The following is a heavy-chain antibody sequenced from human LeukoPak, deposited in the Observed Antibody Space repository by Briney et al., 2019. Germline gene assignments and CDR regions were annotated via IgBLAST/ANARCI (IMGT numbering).Heavy chain of an antibody. CDR2: IYSGGST. V-gene: IGHV3-53*01. Sequence: GGSLRLSCAASGFTVSSNYMSWVRQAPGKGLEWVSVIYSGGSTYYADSVKGRFTISRDNSKNTLYLQMNSLRAEDTVVYYCARERAAAGYFDYWGQGTLVTVSS. J-gene: IGHJ4*02. CDR1: GFTVSSNY. D-gene: IGHD6-13*01. CDR3: ARERAAAGYFDY.